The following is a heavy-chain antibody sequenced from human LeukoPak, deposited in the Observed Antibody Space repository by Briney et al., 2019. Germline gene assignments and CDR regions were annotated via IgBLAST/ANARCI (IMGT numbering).Heavy chain of an antibody. V-gene: IGHV4-39*01. CDR1: GGSISSSSYY. CDR3: ARGDGYNYGYAFDI. J-gene: IGHJ3*02. D-gene: IGHD5-24*01. Sequence: SETLSLTCTVSGGSISSSSYYWGWIRQPPGKGLEWIGSIYYSGSTYYNPSLKSRVTISVDTSKNQFSLKLSSVTAADTAVYYCARGDGYNYGYAFDIWGQGTMVTVSS. CDR2: IYYSGST.